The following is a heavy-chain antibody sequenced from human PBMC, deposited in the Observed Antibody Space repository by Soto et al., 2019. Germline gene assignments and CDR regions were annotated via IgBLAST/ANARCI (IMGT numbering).Heavy chain of an antibody. V-gene: IGHV3-48*03. J-gene: IGHJ6*02. CDR2: ITSSSDAI. CDR3: AILDFGDYLLSYGVDV. Sequence: VGSLRLSCAVSGFPFRSYEMNWVRQAPGKGPEWVSYITSSSDAIYYAASVKGRLTVSRDNAKNSLYLQMNSLRAEDTAVYYCAILDFGDYLLSYGVDVWGQGTTVTVSS. CDR1: GFPFRSYE. D-gene: IGHD4-17*01.